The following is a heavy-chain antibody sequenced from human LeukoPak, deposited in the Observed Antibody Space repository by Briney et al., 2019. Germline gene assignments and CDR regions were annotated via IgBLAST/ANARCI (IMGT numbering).Heavy chain of an antibody. V-gene: IGHV2-70*01. CDR1: GFSLSNSGMC. CDR2: LHWDDDK. Sequence: SGPTLVNPTQTLTLRCPFSGFSLSNSGMCRSWIRQPPGKALQWLALLHWDDDKYYSTSLKTRLTISKDTSKNQVVLTMTNMDPVDTATYYCARTPRLYSSGWYSWFDPWGQGTLVSVSS. CDR3: ARTPRLYSSGWYSWFDP. J-gene: IGHJ5*02. D-gene: IGHD6-19*01.